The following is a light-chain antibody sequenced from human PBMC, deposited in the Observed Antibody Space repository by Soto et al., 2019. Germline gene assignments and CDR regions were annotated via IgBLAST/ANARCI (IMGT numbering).Light chain of an antibody. Sequence: EIVLTQSPGTLSLSPGERATLSCRASQSVSSSYLAGYQQKPGQAPRFLIYGASSRATGIPDRFSGSGSGTDFTLTISRLEPEDFVVYYCQQYGSSPLTFGGGTKVEIK. CDR1: QSVSSSY. CDR2: GAS. V-gene: IGKV3-20*01. CDR3: QQYGSSPLT. J-gene: IGKJ4*01.